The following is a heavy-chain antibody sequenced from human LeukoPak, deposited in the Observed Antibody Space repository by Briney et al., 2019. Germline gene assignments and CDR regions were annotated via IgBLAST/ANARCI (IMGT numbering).Heavy chain of an antibody. Sequence: GGSLRLSCAASGFTFINYWMSWVRQAPGKGLEGVGNINQDGSEKYYGDSVKDRFNISRDNAKNSLYLQMNSLRPEDTATYYCAKDRGADYFDYWGQGTLVTVSS. CDR2: INQDGSEK. V-gene: IGHV3-7*01. CDR1: GFTFINYW. CDR3: AKDRGADYFDY. J-gene: IGHJ4*02. D-gene: IGHD1-26*01.